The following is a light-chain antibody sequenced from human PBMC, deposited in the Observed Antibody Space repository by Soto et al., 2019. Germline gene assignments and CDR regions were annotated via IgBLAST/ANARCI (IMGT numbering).Light chain of an antibody. CDR3: ASWDDSLNGLYV. J-gene: IGLJ1*01. V-gene: IGLV1-44*01. CDR2: STN. CDR1: SSNIGSNS. Sequence: QLVLTQPPSSSGTPGQRVTISCSGSSSNIGSNSVSWYRQLPGAAPKLLIYSTNQRPSGVPDRFSGSKSGTSASLAISRLQSDDEADYFCASWDDSLNGLYVFGSGTKLTVL.